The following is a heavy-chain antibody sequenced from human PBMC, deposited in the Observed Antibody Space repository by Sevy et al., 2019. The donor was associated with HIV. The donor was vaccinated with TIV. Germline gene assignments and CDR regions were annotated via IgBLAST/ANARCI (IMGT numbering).Heavy chain of an antibody. J-gene: IGHJ6*02. CDR2: ISWNSDKI. CDR3: AKSRTSSRGMDV. Sequence: GGSLRLSCVASGFTFDDNAMHWVRQAPGKGLEWVSGISWNSDKIGYADSVKGRFTISRDNAKNSLYLQMNSLRTEDTALYYCAKSRTSSRGMDVWGQGTTVTVSS. V-gene: IGHV3-9*01. CDR1: GFTFDDNA. D-gene: IGHD6-6*01.